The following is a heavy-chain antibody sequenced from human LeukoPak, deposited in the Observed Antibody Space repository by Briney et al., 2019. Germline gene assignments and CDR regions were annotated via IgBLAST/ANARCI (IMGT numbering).Heavy chain of an antibody. V-gene: IGHV3-15*01. CDR1: GFTFSNAW. D-gene: IGHD5-24*01. Sequence: GGSLRLSCAASGFTFSNAWMSWVRQAPGKGLEWVGHIKSKTDGGTTDYAAPVKGRFTISRGDSKNTLYLQMDSLKTEDTAVYYCTTEAGDDWGQGTLVTVSS. CDR3: TTEAGDD. CDR2: IKSKTDGGTT. J-gene: IGHJ4*02.